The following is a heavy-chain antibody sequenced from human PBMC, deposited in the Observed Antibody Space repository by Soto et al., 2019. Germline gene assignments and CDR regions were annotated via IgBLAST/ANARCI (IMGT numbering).Heavy chain of an antibody. CDR2: ISPDGSKT. D-gene: IGHD6-19*01. J-gene: IGHJ6*02. CDR1: GFTFSSHE. V-gene: IGHV3-30-3*01. CDR3: ARGRMLTTRGGRYTGVDV. Sequence: QPGGSLRLSCASSGFTFSSHEMHWVRQAPGKGLEWVADISPDGSKTDYADSVKGRFTISRDNSGNTLYLQMNSLRPEDTGVFFCARGRMLTTRGGRYTGVDVWGQGTTVTVSS.